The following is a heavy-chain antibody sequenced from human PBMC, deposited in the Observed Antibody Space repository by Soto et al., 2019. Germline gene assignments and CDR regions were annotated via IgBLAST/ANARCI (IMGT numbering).Heavy chain of an antibody. CDR2: VSPNSGYT. D-gene: IGHD2-21*02. CDR3: ARGAAVTGDF. Sequence: QVQLVQSGAEVKKPGASVKVSCKASGYTFTSYDINWVRQAPGQGLEWMGWVSPNSGYTAYAQRFQGSVTMTRDKSISTAYMELTSLGSDDTAVYYCARGAAVTGDFWGQGTLVTVSS. CDR1: GYTFTSYD. V-gene: IGHV1-8*01. J-gene: IGHJ4*02.